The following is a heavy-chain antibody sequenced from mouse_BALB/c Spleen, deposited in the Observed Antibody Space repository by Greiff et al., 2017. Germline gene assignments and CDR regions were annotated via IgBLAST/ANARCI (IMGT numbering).Heavy chain of an antibody. CDR3: ARWVLAFAY. J-gene: IGHJ3*01. CDR2: IYPGDGDT. CDR1: GYAFSSYW. V-gene: IGHV1-80*01. Sequence: LQESGAELVRPGSSVKISCKASGYAFSSYWMNWVKQRPGQGLEWIGQIYPGDGDTNYNGKFKGKATLTADKSSSTAYMQLSSLTSEDSAVYFCARWVLAFAYWGQGTLVTVSA.